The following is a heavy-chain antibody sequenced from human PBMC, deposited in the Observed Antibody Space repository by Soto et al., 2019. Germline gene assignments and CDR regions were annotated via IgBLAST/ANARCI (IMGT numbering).Heavy chain of an antibody. CDR2: IYHTGGT. CDR1: GYSISSGYY. CDR3: ARLQFGEGFDY. D-gene: IGHD3-10*01. J-gene: IGHJ4*02. Sequence: SETLSLTCAVSGYSISSGYYWGWIRQPPGKGLEWIGSIYHTGGTQYNPSLKSRVSMSVDKSKNQFSLHLTSVTAADTAVYYCARLQFGEGFDYWGQGALVTVSS. V-gene: IGHV4-38-2*01.